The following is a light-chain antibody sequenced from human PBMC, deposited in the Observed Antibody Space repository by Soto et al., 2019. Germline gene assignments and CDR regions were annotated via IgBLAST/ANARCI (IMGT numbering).Light chain of an antibody. CDR1: QSVGSD. CDR3: QQYGTSPQT. CDR2: DIF. V-gene: IGKV3D-15*01. Sequence: EIVMTQSPATLSVSPGERATLSCRASQSVGSDLAWYQQKPGQAPRLVIYDIFTRASGVPDRFSGSGSGTEFTLTISRLEPEDFAVYYCQQYGTSPQTFGQGTKVDFK. J-gene: IGKJ1*01.